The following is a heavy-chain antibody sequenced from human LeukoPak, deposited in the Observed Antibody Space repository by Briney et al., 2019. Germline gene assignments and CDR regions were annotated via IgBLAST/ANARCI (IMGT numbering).Heavy chain of an antibody. Sequence: SVKVSCKASGGTFSSYAISWVRQAPGQGLEWMGGSIPIFGTANYAQKFQGRVTITADESTSTAYMELSSLRSEDTAVYYCARTIVVVTATLEESYYGMDVWGQGTTVTVSS. V-gene: IGHV1-69*13. CDR1: GGTFSSYA. CDR3: ARTIVVVTATLEESYYGMDV. CDR2: SIPIFGTA. D-gene: IGHD2-21*02. J-gene: IGHJ6*02.